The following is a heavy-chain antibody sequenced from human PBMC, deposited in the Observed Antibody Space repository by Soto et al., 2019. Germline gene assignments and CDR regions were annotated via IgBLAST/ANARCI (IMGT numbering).Heavy chain of an antibody. CDR2: ISSDGSNN. D-gene: IGHD2-2*01. CDR3: AKDLPSGGHVDY. J-gene: IGHJ4*02. V-gene: IGHV3-30*18. Sequence: SLRLSCADSVLTFSSYWMHWFRLAPGKGLEWVAVISSDGSNNYYADSVKGRFTISRDNSKNTLYLQMNSLRAEDTAVYYCAKDLPSGGHVDYWGQGTLLTVSS. CDR1: VLTFSSYW.